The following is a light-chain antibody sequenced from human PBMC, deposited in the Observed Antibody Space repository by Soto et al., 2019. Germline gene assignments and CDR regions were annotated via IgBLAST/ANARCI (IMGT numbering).Light chain of an antibody. Sequence: EIVLTQSPGTLSVSPGERVTLSCRASQSVSDNLAWYQQKPGQAPRLLIYGASIRATDIPARFSGSGSGTEFSLTISSLQSEDFAVYYCQQYNDWPLTFGGGTKVEIK. J-gene: IGKJ4*01. CDR1: QSVSDN. CDR2: GAS. V-gene: IGKV3D-15*01. CDR3: QQYNDWPLT.